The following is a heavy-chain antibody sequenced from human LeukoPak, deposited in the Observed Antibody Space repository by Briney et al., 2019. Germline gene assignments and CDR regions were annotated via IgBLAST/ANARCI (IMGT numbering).Heavy chain of an antibody. V-gene: IGHV3-74*01. Sequence: GGSLRLSCAASGFSVSGYWMHWVRQAPGKGLVWVSRINSDGTTTDYADSVKGRVTVSRDNGRNTVYLQMSSLRDDDTAIYYCARVSPYRVARLGALDIWGQGTKVTVSS. D-gene: IGHD3-16*02. CDR2: INSDGTTT. CDR3: ARVSPYRVARLGALDI. CDR1: GFSVSGYW. J-gene: IGHJ3*02.